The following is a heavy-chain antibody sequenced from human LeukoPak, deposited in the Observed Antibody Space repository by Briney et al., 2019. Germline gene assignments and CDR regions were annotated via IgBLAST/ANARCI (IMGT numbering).Heavy chain of an antibody. CDR3: ASPRDSSGYYYPMDY. J-gene: IGHJ4*02. Sequence: SVKVSCKASGGTFSSYAISWVRQAPGQGLEWMGGIIPIFGTANYAQKFQGRVTITADESTSTAYMELSSLRSEDTAVYYCASPRDSSGYYYPMDYWGQGTLVTVSS. V-gene: IGHV1-69*13. CDR2: IIPIFGTA. D-gene: IGHD3-22*01. CDR1: GGTFSSYA.